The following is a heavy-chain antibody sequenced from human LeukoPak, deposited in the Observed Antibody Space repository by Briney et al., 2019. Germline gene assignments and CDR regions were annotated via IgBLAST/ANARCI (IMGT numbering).Heavy chain of an antibody. CDR1: GYTLTSYG. CDR2: ISAYNGNT. Sequence: ASVKVSCKASGYTLTSYGISLVRQAPGQGLEWMGWISAYNGNTNYAQKLQGRVTMTPDTSTSQAYMELRSLRSDDTAVYYCARDREAVAGTHFDYWGQGTLVTVSS. CDR3: ARDREAVAGTHFDY. D-gene: IGHD6-19*01. J-gene: IGHJ4*02. V-gene: IGHV1-18*01.